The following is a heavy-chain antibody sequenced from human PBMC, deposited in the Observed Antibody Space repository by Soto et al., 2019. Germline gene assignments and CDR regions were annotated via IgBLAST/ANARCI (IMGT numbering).Heavy chain of an antibody. J-gene: IGHJ4*02. CDR3: ASRRTTTYCSGGGCYARGFDY. V-gene: IGHV4-30-4*01. Sequence: QVQLQESGPGLVKPSQTLSLTCTVSGGSISSGDYYWSWIRQPPGKGLEWIGYIYYSGSTDYNPSLKRRVIVSVDTSKNQFSRKLSSGTAADTAVYSCASRRTTTYCSGGGCYARGFDYWGQGTLVTVSS. D-gene: IGHD2-15*01. CDR2: IYYSGST. CDR1: GGSISSGDYY.